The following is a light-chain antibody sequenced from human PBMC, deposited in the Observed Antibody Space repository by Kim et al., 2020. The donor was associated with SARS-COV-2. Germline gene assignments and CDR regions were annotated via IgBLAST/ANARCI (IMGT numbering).Light chain of an antibody. CDR2: GAS. CDR1: QSVSSSY. J-gene: IGKJ4*01. Sequence: EIVLTQSPGTLSLSPGERATLSCRASQSVSSSYLAWYQQKPGQAPRLHIYGASSRATGIPDRFSGSGSGTDFTLTISRLGPEDFAVYYCRQYGSSHFGGGTKVDIK. V-gene: IGKV3-20*01. CDR3: RQYGSSH.